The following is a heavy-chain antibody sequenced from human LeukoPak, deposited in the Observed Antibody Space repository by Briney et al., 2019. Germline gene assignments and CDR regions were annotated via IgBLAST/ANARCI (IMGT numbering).Heavy chain of an antibody. V-gene: IGHV1-69*05. CDR2: IVPMYGPG. Sequence: ASVKVSCKASGGAFSRYAISWVRQAPGQGLEWMGGIVPMYGPGNSAQKFRGRVTITTDESTSTAYMELSSLRSEDTAVYYCASGNLTDNFDYWGQGTLVTVSS. J-gene: IGHJ4*02. CDR1: GGAFSRYA. CDR3: ASGNLTDNFDY. D-gene: IGHD7-27*01.